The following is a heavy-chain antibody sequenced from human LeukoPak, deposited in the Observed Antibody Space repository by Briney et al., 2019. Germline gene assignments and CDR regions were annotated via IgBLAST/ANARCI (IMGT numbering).Heavy chain of an antibody. V-gene: IGHV3-30*02. Sequence: GGSLRLSCAASGFTFSSYGMHWVRQAPGKGLEWVAFIRYDGSNKYYADSVKGRFTISRDNSKNTLYLQMNSLRPEDTAVYYCAKTQDYYGSGSYYNDYYYYYMDVWGKGTTVTVSS. CDR1: GFTFSSYG. D-gene: IGHD3-10*01. J-gene: IGHJ6*03. CDR3: AKTQDYYGSGSYYNDYYYYYMDV. CDR2: IRYDGSNK.